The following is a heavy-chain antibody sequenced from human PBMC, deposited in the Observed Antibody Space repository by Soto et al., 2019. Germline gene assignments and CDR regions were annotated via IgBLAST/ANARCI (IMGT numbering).Heavy chain of an antibody. V-gene: IGHV4-30-2*01. D-gene: IGHD3-22*01. CDR1: GGSISSGGYS. J-gene: IGHJ3*02. CDR3: ASTDSSGHDAFDI. CDR2: IYHSGST. Sequence: PSETLSLTCAVSGGSISSGGYSWSWIRQPPGKGLEWIGYIYHSGSTYYNPSLKSRVTISVDRSKNQFPLKLSSVTAADTAVYYCASTDSSGHDAFDIWGQGTMVTVSS.